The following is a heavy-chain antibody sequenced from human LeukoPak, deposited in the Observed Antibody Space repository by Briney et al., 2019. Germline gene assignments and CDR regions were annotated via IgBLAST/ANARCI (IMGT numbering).Heavy chain of an antibody. CDR1: GGTLSYHA. J-gene: IGHJ4*02. Sequence: GSSVKVSCKVSGGTLSYHAFSWVRQAPGQGLEWMGGIIPIADTTDYAQNFQGRVTITTDESTTTVYMELSSLRSEDTAVYYCARARFEKSEYYFDYWGQGTLVTASS. V-gene: IGHV1-69*05. CDR3: ARARFEKSEYYFDY. CDR2: IIPIADTT.